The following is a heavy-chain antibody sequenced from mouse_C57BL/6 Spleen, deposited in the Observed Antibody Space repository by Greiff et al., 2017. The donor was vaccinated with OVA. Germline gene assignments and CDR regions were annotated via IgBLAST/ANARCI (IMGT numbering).Heavy chain of an antibody. CDR3: ATDYYGGIYVGSMDY. V-gene: IGHV1-7*01. CDR2: INPSSGYT. J-gene: IGHJ4*01. D-gene: IGHD1-1*01. Sequence: VQGVESGAELAKPGASVKLSCKASGYTFTSYWMHWVKQRPGQGLEWIGYINPSSGYTKYNQKFKDKATLTADTSSSTAYMQLSSLTYSDSPVYYGATDYYGGIYVGSMDYWGQGTSVTVSS. CDR1: GYTFTSYW.